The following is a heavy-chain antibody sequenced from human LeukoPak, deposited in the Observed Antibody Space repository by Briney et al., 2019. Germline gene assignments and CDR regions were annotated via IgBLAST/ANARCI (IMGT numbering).Heavy chain of an antibody. J-gene: IGHJ5*02. V-gene: IGHV3-7*01. D-gene: IGHD5-24*01. CDR3: ARDEYRSRWLHP. Sequence: GGSLRLSCAASGFTFSSYWMSWVRLAPGKGLEWVANIKGDGSEKWYADSVKGRFTISRDNAQNSVHLQMNSLRAEDTAVYHCARDEYRSRWLHPWGQGTLVTVAS. CDR2: IKGDGSEK. CDR1: GFTFSSYW.